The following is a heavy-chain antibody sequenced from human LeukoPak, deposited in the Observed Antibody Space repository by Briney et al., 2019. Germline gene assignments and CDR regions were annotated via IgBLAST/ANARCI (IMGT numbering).Heavy chain of an antibody. CDR1: GGSISSGGFY. V-gene: IGHV4-31*03. CDR3: AREKRSGSYYFDY. Sequence: SETLSLTCTVSGGSISSGGFYWRWIRQHPGKGLEWIGYIYYSGTTYYNPSLKSRLTISVDTSKNQFSLKLSSVTAADTAVYYCAREKRSGSYYFDYWGQGTLVTVSS. J-gene: IGHJ4*02. CDR2: IYYSGTT. D-gene: IGHD1-26*01.